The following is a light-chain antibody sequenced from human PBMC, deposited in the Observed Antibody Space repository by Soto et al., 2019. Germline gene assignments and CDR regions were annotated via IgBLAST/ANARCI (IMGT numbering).Light chain of an antibody. J-gene: IGKJ2*01. CDR3: QQSYSTQYT. Sequence: DIQMTQSPSSLSASVGDRVTITCRASQSISSYLNWYQQKPGKAAKLLIDAATSLQSRVPSRFSGSGSGTDFTITISSLQPEDFATYHCQQSYSTQYTFGQGTKLEIK. CDR2: AAT. V-gene: IGKV1-39*01. CDR1: QSISSY.